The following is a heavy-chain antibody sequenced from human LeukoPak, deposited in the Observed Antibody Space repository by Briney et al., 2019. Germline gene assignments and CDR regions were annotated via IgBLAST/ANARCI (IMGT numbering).Heavy chain of an antibody. CDR3: ARDLRYSASY. J-gene: IGHJ4*02. Sequence: SETLSLTCTVSGGSLDLGSYYWTWVRQPPGKGLEWIGHFYSSGDAIARYNPSLGSRVTISLDTSKNQFSLKLTSVTAADTAVYYCARDLRYSASYWGQGTLVTVSS. D-gene: IGHD2-21*01. CDR2: FYSSGDAI. V-gene: IGHV4-61*09. CDR1: GGSLDLGSYY.